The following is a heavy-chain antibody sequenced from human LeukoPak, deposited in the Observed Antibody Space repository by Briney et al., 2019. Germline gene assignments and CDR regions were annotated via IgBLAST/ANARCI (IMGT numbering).Heavy chain of an antibody. CDR2: INPKSGGT. V-gene: IGHV1-2*02. Sequence: ASVKVSCKASGYTFTDYYMHWVRQAPGQGLEWMGWINPKSGGTNYAQKFQGRVTMTRDTSISTVYMELSRLRSDDTAVYYCARGENFYDSSAYYQGDACDIWGQGTMVTVSS. D-gene: IGHD3-22*01. CDR1: GYTFTDYY. J-gene: IGHJ3*02. CDR3: ARGENFYDSSAYYQGDACDI.